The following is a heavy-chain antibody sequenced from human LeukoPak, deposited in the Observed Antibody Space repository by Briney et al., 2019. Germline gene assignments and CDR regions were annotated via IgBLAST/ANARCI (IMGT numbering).Heavy chain of an antibody. V-gene: IGHV1-46*01. Sequence: GASVKVSCKASGYTFTNYYIHWVRQAPGQGLEWMGIIKSGDSTTSYAQKFQGRVTMTRDTSTSTVYMELSSLRSEDTAVYYCARVAYNGNYYWSSDVWGKGTTVTV. CDR1: GYTFTNYY. CDR2: IKSGDSTT. J-gene: IGHJ6*03. CDR3: ARVAYNGNYYWSSDV. D-gene: IGHD1-26*01.